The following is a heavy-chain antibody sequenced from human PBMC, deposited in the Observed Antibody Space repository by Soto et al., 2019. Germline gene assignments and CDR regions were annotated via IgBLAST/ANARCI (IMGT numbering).Heavy chain of an antibody. Sequence: QVQLQQWGAGLLKPSETLSLTCAVYGGSFSGYYWSWIRQPPGKGLEWIGEINHSGSTNYNPSLKRRVTISVDTSKNRFSLKLSSVTAADTAVYDCARGRDGYPGYEFDYWGQGTLVTVSS. V-gene: IGHV4-34*01. J-gene: IGHJ4*02. CDR2: INHSGST. D-gene: IGHD6-25*01. CDR3: ARGRDGYPGYEFDY. CDR1: GGSFSGYY.